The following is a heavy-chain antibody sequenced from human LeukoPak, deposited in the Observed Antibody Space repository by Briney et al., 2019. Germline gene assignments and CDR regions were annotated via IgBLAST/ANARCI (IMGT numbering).Heavy chain of an antibody. CDR2: IDTTSTYT. D-gene: IGHD2-2*01. Sequence: GGSLRLSCAASGFTFSTYTMRWVRQAPGKGLEWVSAIDTTSTYTYYADSLKGRFTISRDNAKSSLYLQMDSLRAEDTAVYYCARRYCSSSNCLAFDYWGQGTLVTVPS. V-gene: IGHV3-21*01. CDR1: GFTFSTYT. CDR3: ARRYCSSSNCLAFDY. J-gene: IGHJ4*02.